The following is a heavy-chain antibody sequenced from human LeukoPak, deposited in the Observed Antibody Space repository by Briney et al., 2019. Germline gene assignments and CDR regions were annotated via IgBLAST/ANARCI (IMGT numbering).Heavy chain of an antibody. J-gene: IGHJ4*02. CDR2: IYYSGST. Sequence: PSETLSLTCTVSGGSISSSSYYWGWIRQPPGKGLEWIGSIYYSGSTYYNLFLKSRVTISVDTSKNQFSLKLSSVTAADTAVYYCARETGILTGYTYYFDYWGQGTLVTVSS. CDR1: GGSISSSSYY. CDR3: ARETGILTGYTYYFDY. V-gene: IGHV4-39*07. D-gene: IGHD3-9*01.